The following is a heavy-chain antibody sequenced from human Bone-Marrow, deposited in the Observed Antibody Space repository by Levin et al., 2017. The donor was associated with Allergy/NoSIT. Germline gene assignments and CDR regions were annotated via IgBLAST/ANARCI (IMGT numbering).Heavy chain of an antibody. V-gene: IGHV3-30*18. Sequence: GGSLRLSCAASGFTFSRNGMHWVRQAPGKGLEWVAVISHDGSDKHYADSVKGRFTISSDNSKNTLYLQMNSLRADDTAVYYCANDRSSSWSIDYWGQGTLVTVSS. CDR1: GFTFSRNG. CDR3: ANDRSSSWSIDY. J-gene: IGHJ4*02. CDR2: ISHDGSDK. D-gene: IGHD6-13*01.